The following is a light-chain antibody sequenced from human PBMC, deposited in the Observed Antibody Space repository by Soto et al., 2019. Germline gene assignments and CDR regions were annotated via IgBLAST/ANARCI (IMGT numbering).Light chain of an antibody. CDR1: QSVSSSY. CDR3: QQYGSSRLMYT. J-gene: IGKJ2*01. V-gene: IGKV3-20*01. Sequence: EIVLTQSPGTLSLSPGERATLSCRASQSVSSSYLAWYQQKPGQAPRLLIYGASSRATGIPDRFSGSGSGTDFTLTISRLEPEDFAVYYCQQYGSSRLMYTFGQGTTLEIK. CDR2: GAS.